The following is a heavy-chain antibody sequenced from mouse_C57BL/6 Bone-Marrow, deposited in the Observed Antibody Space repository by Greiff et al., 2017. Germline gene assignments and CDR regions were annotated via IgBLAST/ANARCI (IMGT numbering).Heavy chain of an antibody. CDR2: INPNYGTT. J-gene: IGHJ3*01. CDR3: AREGFTTVVEGFAY. D-gene: IGHD1-1*01. Sequence: VQLQQSGPELVKPGASVKISCKASGYSFTDYNMNWVKQSNGKSLEWIGVINPNYGTTSYNQKFKGKATLTVDQSSSTAYMQLNSLTSEDSAVYYGAREGFTTVVEGFAYWGQGTLVTVSA. CDR1: GYSFTDYN. V-gene: IGHV1-39*01.